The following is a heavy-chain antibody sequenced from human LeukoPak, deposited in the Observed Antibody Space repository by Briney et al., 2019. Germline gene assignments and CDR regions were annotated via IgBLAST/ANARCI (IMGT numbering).Heavy chain of an antibody. J-gene: IGHJ4*02. CDR2: INPNSGGT. CDR1: GYTFTGYY. CDR3: ARENHGSHFDY. Sequence: ASVKVSCKASGYTFTGYYMHWVRQAPGQGLEWMGWINPNSGGTNYAQKFQGRVTMTRDTSISTAYMELRSLRSDDTAVYYCARENHGSHFDYWGQGTLVTVSS. V-gene: IGHV1-2*02. D-gene: IGHD3-10*01.